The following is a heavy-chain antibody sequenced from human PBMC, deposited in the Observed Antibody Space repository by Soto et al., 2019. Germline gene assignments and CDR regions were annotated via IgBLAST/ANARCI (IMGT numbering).Heavy chain of an antibody. CDR1: GFTFSSYG. J-gene: IGHJ4*02. Sequence: GGSLRLSCAASGFTFSSYGMHWVRQAPGKGLEWVAVISYDGSNKYYADSVKGRFTISRDNSKNTLYLQMNSLRAEDTAVYYCAKAPNHPDIAVAGEYYFDYWGQGTLVTVSS. CDR2: ISYDGSNK. D-gene: IGHD6-19*01. V-gene: IGHV3-30*18. CDR3: AKAPNHPDIAVAGEYYFDY.